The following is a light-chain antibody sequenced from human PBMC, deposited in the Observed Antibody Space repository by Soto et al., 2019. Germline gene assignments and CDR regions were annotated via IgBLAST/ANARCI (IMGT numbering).Light chain of an antibody. J-gene: IGKJ2*01. Sequence: EIVMTQSPATLSVSPGERATLSCRASQSVSSNLAWYQQKPGQAPRLHIYGASTRATGIPDRFSGSGSGTEFTLTISGLQSEDFAVYYCQQYNKWPPYTFGQGTKLEIK. CDR1: QSVSSN. CDR2: GAS. V-gene: IGKV3-15*01. CDR3: QQYNKWPPYT.